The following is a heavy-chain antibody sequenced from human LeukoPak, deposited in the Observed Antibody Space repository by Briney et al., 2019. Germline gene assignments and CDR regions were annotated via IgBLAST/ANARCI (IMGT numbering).Heavy chain of an antibody. V-gene: IGHV3-30*04. Sequence: PGGSLRPSCAASGFTFSSYAMHWVRQAPGKGLEWVAVISYDGSNKYYADSVKGRFTISRDNSKNTLYLQMNSLRPEDTAVYYCAKDGGLPYNWFDPWGQGTLVTVSS. D-gene: IGHD5-12*01. CDR3: AKDGGLPYNWFDP. CDR2: ISYDGSNK. J-gene: IGHJ5*02. CDR1: GFTFSSYA.